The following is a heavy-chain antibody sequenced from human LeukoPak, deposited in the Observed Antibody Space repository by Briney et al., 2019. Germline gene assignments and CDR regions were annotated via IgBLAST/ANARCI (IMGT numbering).Heavy chain of an antibody. CDR1: GGSITTYY. V-gene: IGHV4-59*08. CDR3: ARLNYYFYGTDV. CDR2: IHYRGTT. Sequence: SETLSLTCTLSGGSITTYYWSWIRQPPGKGLEWIGYIHYRGTTNYNPSLKSRVTISVDTSKNQFSLNMRSVTASDTAVYYCARLNYYFYGTDVWGQGTSVTVPS. J-gene: IGHJ6*02.